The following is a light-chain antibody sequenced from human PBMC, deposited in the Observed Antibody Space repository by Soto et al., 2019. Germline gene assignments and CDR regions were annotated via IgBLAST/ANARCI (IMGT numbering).Light chain of an antibody. CDR1: ALPKQY. CDR3: QSADSSGTPYYV. V-gene: IGLV3-25*02. J-gene: IGLJ1*01. Sequence: SYELTQPPSVSVSPGQTARITCSGDALPKQYAYWYQQKPGQAPVLVIYKDSERPSGIPERFSGSSSGTTVTLTISGVQAADEADYYCQSADSSGTPYYVFGTGTKVTVL. CDR2: KDS.